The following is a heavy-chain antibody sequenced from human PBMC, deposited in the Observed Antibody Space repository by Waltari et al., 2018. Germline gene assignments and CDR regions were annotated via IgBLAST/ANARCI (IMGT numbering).Heavy chain of an antibody. J-gene: IGHJ3*02. CDR2: IYHSGST. V-gene: IGHV4-38-2*01. D-gene: IGHD3-10*01. CDR1: GYSISSGYY. Sequence: QVQLQESGPGLVKPSETLSLTCAVSGYSISSGYYWGWIRQPPGKGLEWIGSIYHSGSTYYNPSLKSRVTISVDTSKNQFSLKLSSVTAADTAVYYCASPPRRGGAFDIWGQGTMVTVSS. CDR3: ASPPRRGGAFDI.